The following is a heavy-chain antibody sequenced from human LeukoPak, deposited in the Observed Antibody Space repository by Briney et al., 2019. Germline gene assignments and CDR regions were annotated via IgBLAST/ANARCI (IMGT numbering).Heavy chain of an antibody. CDR3: ARGPLPYDYYDSSGYPGDFDY. CDR2: INPSGGST. Sequence: ASVKVSCKASGYTFSSYYMHWVRQAPGQGLEWMGIINPSGGSTSYAQKFQGRITMTRDTSTSTVYMELSSLRSEDTAVYYCARGPLPYDYYDSSGYPGDFDYWGQGTLVTVSS. J-gene: IGHJ4*02. D-gene: IGHD3-22*01. CDR1: GYTFSSYY. V-gene: IGHV1-46*01.